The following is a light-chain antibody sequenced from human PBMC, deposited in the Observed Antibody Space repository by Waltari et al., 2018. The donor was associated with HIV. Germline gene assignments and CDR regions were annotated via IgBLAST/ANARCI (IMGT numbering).Light chain of an antibody. V-gene: IGLV2-11*01. CDR2: DVS. CDR3: CSYAGSYRWV. CDR1: SSDVGGYNY. J-gene: IGLJ3*02. Sequence: QSALTQPRSVSGSPGQSVTISCTGTSSDVGGYNYVSWYQQHPGKAPKLMIYDVSKRPSGVPDRFSGSKSGNTASLTISGLQAEDEADYYCCSYAGSYRWVFGGGTKPTVL.